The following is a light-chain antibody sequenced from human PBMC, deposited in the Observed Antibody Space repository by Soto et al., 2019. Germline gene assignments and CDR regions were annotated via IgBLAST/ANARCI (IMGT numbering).Light chain of an antibody. V-gene: IGKV3-11*01. CDR2: GSS. CDR3: QQRSNWPPIT. Sequence: EIVMTQSPATLSVSPGERVTLSCRASQSVSNNLVWYQQKPGQAPRLLMYGSSNRATDIPARFSGSGSGTDFTLTISRLEPEDFAVYYCQQRSNWPPITFGQGTRLEIK. J-gene: IGKJ5*01. CDR1: QSVSNN.